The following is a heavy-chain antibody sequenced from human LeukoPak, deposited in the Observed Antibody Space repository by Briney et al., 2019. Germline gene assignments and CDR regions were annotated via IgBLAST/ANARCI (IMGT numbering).Heavy chain of an antibody. J-gene: IGHJ4*02. CDR2: INHSGST. Sequence: SETLSLTCAVYGGSFSGYYWSWIRQPPGKGLEWIGEINHSGSTNYNASLKSRVTISVDTSKNQFSLKLSSVTAADTAVYYCARGPVPAAAISSGAFDYWGQGTLVTVSS. CDR3: ARGPVPAAAISSGAFDY. CDR1: GGSFSGYY. V-gene: IGHV4-34*01. D-gene: IGHD2-2*01.